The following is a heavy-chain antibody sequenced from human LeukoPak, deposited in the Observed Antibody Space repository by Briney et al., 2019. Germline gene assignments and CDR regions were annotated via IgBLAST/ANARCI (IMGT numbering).Heavy chain of an antibody. CDR2: INPNSGGT. V-gene: IGHV1-2*02. Sequence: ASVKVSCKASGYTFTGYYMHWVRQAPGQGLEWMGWINPNSGGTNYAQKFQGRVTMTRDTSISTAYMELSRPRSDATAVHYVARRATGNYFDYWGQGTLVTVSS. CDR1: GYTFTGYY. D-gene: IGHD1-1*01. CDR3: ARRATGNYFDY. J-gene: IGHJ4*02.